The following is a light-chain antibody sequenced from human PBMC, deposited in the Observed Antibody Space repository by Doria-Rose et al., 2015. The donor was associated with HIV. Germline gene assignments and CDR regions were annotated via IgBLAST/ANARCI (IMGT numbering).Light chain of an antibody. CDR3: HQYGTSWT. CDR1: QSFSSTY. V-gene: IGKV3-20*01. CDR2: DGS. J-gene: IGKJ1*01. Sequence: TQSPGTLSLSPGERATLSCRASQSFSSTYLAWYQQKPGQAPSLLIYDGSTRATGIPDRFSASGPGTDFTLTINRLEPNDFALYYCHQYGTSWTFGQGTKVEI.